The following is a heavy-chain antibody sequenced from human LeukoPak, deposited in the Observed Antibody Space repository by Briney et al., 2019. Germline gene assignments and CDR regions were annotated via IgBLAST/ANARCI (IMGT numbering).Heavy chain of an antibody. CDR2: ISHSGVST. J-gene: IGHJ4*02. CDR3: ARVNWGYCSGGSCYSFDY. D-gene: IGHD2-15*01. CDR1: GLTFGRYA. Sequence: GGSLRLSCTDSGLTFGRYAMSWVRQAPGKGLEWVSTISHSGVSTYYADSVKGRFTISRDNSRSTLFLKMTSLRAEDTAVYYCARVNWGYCSGGSCYSFDYWGQGALVTVSS. V-gene: IGHV3-23*01.